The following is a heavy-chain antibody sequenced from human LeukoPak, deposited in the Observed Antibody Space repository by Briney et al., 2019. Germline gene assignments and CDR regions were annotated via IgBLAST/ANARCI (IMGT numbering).Heavy chain of an antibody. J-gene: IGHJ6*02. CDR1: GFTFSSYW. V-gene: IGHV3-7*03. D-gene: IGHD3-16*01. CDR3: ARGGGLDV. Sequence: GRSLRLSCAASGFTFSSYWMNWARQAPGKGLEWVASINHNGNVNYYVDSVKGRFTISRDNAKNSLYLQMSNLRAEDTAVYFCARGGGLDVWGQGATVTVSS. CDR2: INHNGNVN.